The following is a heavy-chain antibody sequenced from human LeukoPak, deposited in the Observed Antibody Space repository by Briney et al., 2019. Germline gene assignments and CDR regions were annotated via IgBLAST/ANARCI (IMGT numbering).Heavy chain of an antibody. CDR1: GGSISSGGYS. J-gene: IGHJ6*02. V-gene: IGHV3-7*03. CDR2: INHNGNVN. Sequence: SSETLSLTCAVSGGSISSGGYSWSWIRQPPGKGLEWVASINHNGNVNYYVDSVKGRFTISRDNAKNSLYLQMSNLRAEDTAVYFCARGGGLDVWGQGATVTVSS. D-gene: IGHD3-16*01. CDR3: ARGGGLDV.